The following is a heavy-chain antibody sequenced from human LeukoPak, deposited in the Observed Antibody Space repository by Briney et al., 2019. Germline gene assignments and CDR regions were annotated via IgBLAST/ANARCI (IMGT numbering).Heavy chain of an antibody. CDR1: GFTVSSNY. V-gene: IGHV3-66*02. CDR2: IYSGGST. CDR3: AREAPSRYYDFWSGYLAY. J-gene: IGHJ4*02. D-gene: IGHD3-3*01. Sequence: PGGSLRLSCAASGFTVSSNYMSWVRQAPGKGLEWVSVIYSGGSTCYADSVKGRFTISRDNSKNTLYLQMNSLRAEDTAVYYCAREAPSRYYDFWSGYLAYWGQGTLVTVSS.